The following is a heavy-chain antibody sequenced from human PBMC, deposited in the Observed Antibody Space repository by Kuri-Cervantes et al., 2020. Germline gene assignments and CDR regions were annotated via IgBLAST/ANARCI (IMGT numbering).Heavy chain of an antibody. CDR3: AKGGAARPYYYGMDV. CDR2: ISYDGSNK. D-gene: IGHD6-6*01. J-gene: IGHJ6*02. CDR1: GFTFSSYG. V-gene: IGHV3-30*18. Sequence: GESLKISCAASGFTFSSYGMHWVRQAPGKGLEWVAVISYDGSNKYYADSVKGRFTISRDNSKNTPYLQMNSLRAEDTAVYYCAKGGAARPYYYGMDVWGQGTTVTVSS.